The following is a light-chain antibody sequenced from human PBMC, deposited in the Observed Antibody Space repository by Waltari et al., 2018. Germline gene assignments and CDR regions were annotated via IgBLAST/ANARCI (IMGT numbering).Light chain of an antibody. V-gene: IGKV1-13*02. CDR3: QQFNSFPLT. J-gene: IGKJ4*01. Sequence: AIQLTQSPSSLSASVGDKVTITCRASQDISSALAWYQLRPGNASKFLIYAASILELGGPSRCRGSGSGTDFTLTISSLQPDDFGTYFCQQFNSFPLTFGGGTKVEMK. CDR2: AAS. CDR1: QDISSA.